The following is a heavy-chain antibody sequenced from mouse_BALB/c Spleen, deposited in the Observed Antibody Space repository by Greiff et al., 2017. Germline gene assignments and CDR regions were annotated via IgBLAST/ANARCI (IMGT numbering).Heavy chain of an antibody. CDR2: ISTYYGNT. CDR3: ARGALYYYAMDY. V-gene: IGHV1-67*01. J-gene: IGHJ4*01. CDR1: GYTFTDYA. Sequence: QVHVKQSGPELVRPGVSVKISCKGSGYTFTDYAMHWVKQSHAKSLEWIGVISTYYGNTNYNQKFKGKATMTVDKSSSTAYMELARLTSEDSAIYYCARGALYYYAMDYWGQGTSVTVSS.